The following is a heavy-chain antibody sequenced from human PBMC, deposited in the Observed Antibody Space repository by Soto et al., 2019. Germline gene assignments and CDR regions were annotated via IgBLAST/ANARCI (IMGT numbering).Heavy chain of an antibody. Sequence: VQLVESGGGLVQPGGSLRLSCAASGFSFSSYWMHWVRHAPEKGLVWVSRINSDGSSTTYADSVKGRFTVSRDNAKNTLYLQMNSLTPEDTAVYYCAKGVPAATRYFLHWGQGTLVTVSS. V-gene: IGHV3-74*01. D-gene: IGHD2-2*01. J-gene: IGHJ1*01. CDR3: AKGVPAATRYFLH. CDR2: INSDGSST. CDR1: GFSFSSYW.